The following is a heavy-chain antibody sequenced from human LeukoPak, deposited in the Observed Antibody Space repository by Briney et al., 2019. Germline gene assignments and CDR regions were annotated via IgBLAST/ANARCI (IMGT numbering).Heavy chain of an antibody. Sequence: WGTLSLTCAASGFTFSSYEINSVRPPQAKGLERVSYISSIGSTIYYADPVKGRFTISRDNSKNTLYLQMNSLRAEDTAVYYCAKFLPTHIVVANYYFDYWGQGTLVTVSS. D-gene: IGHD2-21*01. CDR2: ISSIGSTI. CDR1: GFTFSSYE. CDR3: AKFLPTHIVVANYYFDY. V-gene: IGHV3-48*03. J-gene: IGHJ4*02.